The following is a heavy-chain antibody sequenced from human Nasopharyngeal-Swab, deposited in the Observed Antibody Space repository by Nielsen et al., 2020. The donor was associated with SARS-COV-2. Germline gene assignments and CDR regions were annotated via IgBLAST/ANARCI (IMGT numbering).Heavy chain of an antibody. Sequence: GSLRLSCGASDFTFSHYWMSWVRQAPGKGLEWVANINHDGSQKYYVDSVKGRFTISRDNSKNSIYLQMDRLRVEDTAAYYCARESSAADYWGQGTLVTVSS. CDR1: DFTFSHYW. J-gene: IGHJ1*01. CDR3: ARESSAADY. CDR2: INHDGSQK. D-gene: IGHD6-13*01. V-gene: IGHV3-7*01.